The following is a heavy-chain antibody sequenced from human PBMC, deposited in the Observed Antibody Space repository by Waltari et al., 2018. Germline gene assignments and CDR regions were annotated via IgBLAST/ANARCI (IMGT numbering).Heavy chain of an antibody. Sequence: QVQLQQWGAGLLKPSETLSLTCAVYGGSFSGNSWAWIRQPPGKGLEWIGEISHSGATTNYNPSLRSRATLSVDRSKNQFSLRLTSVAAADTAIYYCARGLMAYYDFWSDYGYFDSWGPGTLVTVSS. V-gene: IGHV4-34*01. CDR3: ARGLMAYYDFWSDYGYFDS. D-gene: IGHD3-3*01. CDR2: ISHSGATT. J-gene: IGHJ4*02. CDR1: GGSFSGNS.